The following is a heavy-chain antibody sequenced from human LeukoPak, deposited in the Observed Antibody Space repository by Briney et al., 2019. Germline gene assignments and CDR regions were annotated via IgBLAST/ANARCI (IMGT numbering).Heavy chain of an antibody. J-gene: IGHJ4*02. D-gene: IGHD4-23*01. CDR3: ARGATAVTRHLDY. Sequence: GGSLRLSCAASGFTFSGYSMNWVRQAPGKGLEWVSIISSDSSHIYDTDSAKGRFTISRDNAKNSLYLQMNSLRPEDTAVYYCARGATAVTRHLDYWGQGTLVTVSS. V-gene: IGHV3-21*01. CDR1: GFTFSGYS. CDR2: ISSDSSHI.